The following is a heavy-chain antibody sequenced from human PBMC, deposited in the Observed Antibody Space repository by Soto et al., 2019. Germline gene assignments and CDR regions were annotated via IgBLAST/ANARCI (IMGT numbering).Heavy chain of an antibody. CDR1: GGTFSSYT. Sequence: GASVKVSCKASGGTFSSYTISWVRQAPGQGLEWMGRIIPILGIANYAQKFQGRVTITADKSTGTAYMELSSLRSEDTAVYYCARDSCSSTSCYPSFDYYYYMDVWGKGTTVTVSS. CDR3: ARDSCSSTSCYPSFDYYYYMDV. V-gene: IGHV1-69*04. J-gene: IGHJ6*03. CDR2: IIPILGIA. D-gene: IGHD2-2*01.